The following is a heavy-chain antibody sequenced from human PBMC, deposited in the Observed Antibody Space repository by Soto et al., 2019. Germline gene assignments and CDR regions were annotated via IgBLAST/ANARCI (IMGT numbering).Heavy chain of an antibody. J-gene: IGHJ4*02. V-gene: IGHV4-31*03. D-gene: IGHD5-12*01. CDR3: ARVVTVATLQPHYFDY. Sequence: QVQLQESGPGLVKPSQTLSLTCTVSGGSTSSSGYYWSWIRQHPGKGLEWIGYIYYSGSTYYNPSLKSRATISLDRSNNQFSLKVSSVTAADTAVYYCARVVTVATLQPHYFDYWGQGTLVTVSS. CDR1: GGSTSSSGYY. CDR2: IYYSGST.